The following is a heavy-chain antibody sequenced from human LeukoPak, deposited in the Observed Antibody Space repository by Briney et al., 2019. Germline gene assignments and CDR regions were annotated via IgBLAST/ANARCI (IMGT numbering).Heavy chain of an antibody. CDR3: ARESLQTVTTLTY. J-gene: IGHJ4*02. CDR2: IYSGGST. V-gene: IGHV3-53*01. D-gene: IGHD3-16*02. CDR1: GFTVSSNY. Sequence: GGSLRLSCAASGFTVSSNYMSWVRQAPGKGLEWVSVIYSGGSTYYADSVKGRFTISRDNSKNTLYLQMDSLRAEDTAVYYCARESLQTVTTLTYWGQGTLVTVSS.